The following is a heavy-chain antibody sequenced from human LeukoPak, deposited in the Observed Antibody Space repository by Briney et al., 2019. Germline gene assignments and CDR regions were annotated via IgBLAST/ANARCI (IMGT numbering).Heavy chain of an antibody. D-gene: IGHD3-22*01. CDR2: INQDGSEI. Sequence: PGGSLRLSCAASGFTFSNYWMSWVRQAPGKGLEWVASINQDGSEIYYVDSVKGRFTISRDNAKNSLYLQINSLRAEDTAVYYCARDQGSMIVVITTNWYFDLWGRGTLVTVSS. CDR3: ARDQGSMIVVITTNWYFDL. J-gene: IGHJ2*01. V-gene: IGHV3-7*01. CDR1: GFTFSNYW.